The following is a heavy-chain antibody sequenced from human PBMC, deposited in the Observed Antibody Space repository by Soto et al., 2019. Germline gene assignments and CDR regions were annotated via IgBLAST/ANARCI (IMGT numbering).Heavy chain of an antibody. V-gene: IGHV4-61*01. D-gene: IGHD4-17*01. CDR1: GGSVSSGTHY. CDR2: IYYSGST. Sequence: QVQLQESGPGLVKPSETLSLTCTVSGGSVSSGTHYWSWIRQPPGKGLEWIGYIYYSGSTKYNPSLTSRVTISVDTAKNQFSLKLSSVTAADTAVYYWARDPHDYGVPAGGMDVWGPGTTVTVYS. J-gene: IGHJ6*02. CDR3: ARDPHDYGVPAGGMDV.